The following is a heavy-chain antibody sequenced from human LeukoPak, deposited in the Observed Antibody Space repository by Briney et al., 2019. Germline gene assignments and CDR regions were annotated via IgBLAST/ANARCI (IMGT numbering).Heavy chain of an antibody. CDR3: VRDDRSYGVDY. J-gene: IGHJ4*02. V-gene: IGHV3-7*01. D-gene: IGHD4-17*01. CDR1: GFIFSNYW. CDR2: TNEDGSEK. Sequence: PGGSLRLSCVASGFIFSNYWMAWVRQAPGKGLEWVANTNEDGSEKYYVDSVRGRFTISRDNAKDTLYLQMNSLRAEDTAVYYCVRDDRSYGVDYWGQGTPVTVSS.